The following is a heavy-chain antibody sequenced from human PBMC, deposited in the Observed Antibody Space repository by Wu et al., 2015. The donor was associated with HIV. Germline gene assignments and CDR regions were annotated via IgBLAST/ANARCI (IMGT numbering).Heavy chain of an antibody. CDR1: GFTFSSYA. CDR2: ISYDGSNK. V-gene: IGHV3-30-3*01. D-gene: IGHD6-13*01. J-gene: IGHJ6*01. CDR3: ARGKKEPSSSWYYYGMDV. Sequence: QVQLVESGGGVVQPGRSLRLSCAASGFTFSSYAMHWVRQAPGKGLEWVAVISYDGSNKYYADSVKGRFTISRDNSKNTLYLQMNSLRAEDTAVYYCARGKKEPSSSWYYYGMDVVGQGTTVTVSS.